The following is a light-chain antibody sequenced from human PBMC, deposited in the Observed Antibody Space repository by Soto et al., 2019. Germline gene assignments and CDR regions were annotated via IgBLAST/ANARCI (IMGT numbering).Light chain of an antibody. CDR1: QSISSW. CDR2: DAS. V-gene: IGKV1-5*01. Sequence: DIQITHPPSTLSASVGDRVTITCRASQSISSWLAWYQQRSGKAPKLLIYDASTWESGVPARFSGSGSGTEFTLTISRLQPDDFATYYCQQYNSYSPWTFGQGTKVDI. J-gene: IGKJ1*01. CDR3: QQYNSYSPWT.